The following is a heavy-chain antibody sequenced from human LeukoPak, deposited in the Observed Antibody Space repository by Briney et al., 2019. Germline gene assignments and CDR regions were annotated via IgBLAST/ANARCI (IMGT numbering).Heavy chain of an antibody. V-gene: IGHV4-39*07. J-gene: IGHJ3*02. D-gene: IGHD3-3*01. CDR2: IYYSGST. CDR3: ARGDPDISFGVVGDAFDI. CDR1: GGSISSSSYY. Sequence: SETLSLTCTVSGGSISSSSYYWGWIRQPPGKGLEWIGYIYYSGSTYYNPSLKSRVTISVDTSKNQFSLKLSSVTAADTAVYYCARGDPDISFGVVGDAFDIWGQGTMVTVSS.